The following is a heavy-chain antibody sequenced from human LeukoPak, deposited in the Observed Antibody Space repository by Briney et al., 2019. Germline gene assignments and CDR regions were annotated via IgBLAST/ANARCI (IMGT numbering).Heavy chain of an antibody. CDR3: ARDISGSYSSDY. Sequence: AGGSLRLSCAASGFTFSSYVMHWVRQAPGKGLEWLAITSPDGRNGHYADSVKGRFTISRDNSRNTLFLQMSSLRPEDTAVYYCARDISGSYSSDYWGQGTLVTVSS. D-gene: IGHD1-26*01. J-gene: IGHJ4*02. V-gene: IGHV3-30-3*01. CDR1: GFTFSSYV. CDR2: TSPDGRNG.